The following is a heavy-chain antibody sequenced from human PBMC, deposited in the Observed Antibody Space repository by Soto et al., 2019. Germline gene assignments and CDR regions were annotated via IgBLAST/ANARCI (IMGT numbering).Heavy chain of an antibody. V-gene: IGHV4-31*03. CDR2: ISYSGST. D-gene: IGHD4-4*01. Sequence: PAETLSLTCTVSGRSISSGDYYWSWIRQHPGKGLEWIGYISYSGSTYYSSFLKSRVTISADTSKNQFSLSLSSVTAADTAVYYCAREVVSNYYNFWGQGTLVTVS. J-gene: IGHJ4*02. CDR1: GRSISSGDYY. CDR3: AREVVSNYYNF.